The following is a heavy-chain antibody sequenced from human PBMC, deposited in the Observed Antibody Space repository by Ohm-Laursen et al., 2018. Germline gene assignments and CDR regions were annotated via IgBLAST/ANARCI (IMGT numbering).Heavy chain of an antibody. CDR3: ARAKRGTFDI. CDR1: GDSVSSDSAA. J-gene: IGHJ3*02. V-gene: IGHV6-1*01. D-gene: IGHD7-27*01. CDR2: TYYRSKWYN. Sequence: SDTLSLTCVISGDSVSSDSAAWNWIRQSPSRGLEWLGRTYYRSKWYNDYAVSVKSRMTINPETSKNQFSLQLDSVTPEDTAVYYCARAKRGTFDIWGQGTMVTVS.